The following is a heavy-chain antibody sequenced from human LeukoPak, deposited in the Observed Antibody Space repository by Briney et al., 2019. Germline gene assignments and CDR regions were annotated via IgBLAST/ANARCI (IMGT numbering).Heavy chain of an antibody. Sequence: ASETLSLTCAVYGGSFSGYYWSWIRQPPGKGLERIGEINHSGSTNYDPPLKSRVTISVDTSKNQFSLKLSSVTAADTAVYYCAIEGYGDYAWDGMDVWGQGTTVTVSS. CDR2: INHSGST. V-gene: IGHV4-34*01. CDR1: GGSFSGYY. J-gene: IGHJ6*02. D-gene: IGHD4-17*01. CDR3: AIEGYGDYAWDGMDV.